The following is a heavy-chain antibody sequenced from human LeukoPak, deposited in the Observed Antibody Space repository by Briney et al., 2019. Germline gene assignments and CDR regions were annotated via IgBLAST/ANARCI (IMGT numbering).Heavy chain of an antibody. D-gene: IGHD1-26*01. CDR1: GYTLTELS. CDR3: ATEGGDSGSCHFDY. V-gene: IGHV1-24*01. CDR2: FGPEDGET. Sequence: ASVKVSCKVSGYTLTELSMHWVRQAPGKGLEWMGGFGPEDGETIYAQKFQGRVTMTEDTSTDTAYMELSSLRSEDTAVYYCATEGGDSGSCHFDYWGQGTLVTVSS. J-gene: IGHJ4*02.